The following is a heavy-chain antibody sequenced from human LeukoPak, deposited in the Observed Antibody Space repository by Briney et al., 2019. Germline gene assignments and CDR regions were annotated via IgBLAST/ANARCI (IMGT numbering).Heavy chain of an antibody. CDR1: AYTFTGYY. CDR2: INPNSGGT. CDR3: ARDGSGYSLYYYMDV. D-gene: IGHD3-3*01. Sequence: GASVTVSCTASAYTFTGYYMHWVRQAPGQGLEWMGWINPNSGGTNYAQKFQGRVTMTRDTSISTAYMELSRLRSDDTAVYYCARDGSGYSLYYYMDVWGKGTTVTVSS. V-gene: IGHV1-2*02. J-gene: IGHJ6*03.